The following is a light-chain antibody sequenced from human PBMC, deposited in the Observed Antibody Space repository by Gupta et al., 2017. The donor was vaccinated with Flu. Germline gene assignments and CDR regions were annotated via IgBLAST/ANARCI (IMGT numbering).Light chain of an antibody. CDR1: SSDVGGYNS. CDR2: DVS. J-gene: IGLJ1*01. Sequence: QSALTQPASVSGSPGQSITISCTGSSSDVGGYNSVSWYQHHPGRAPKRMMYDVSNWPSGVSDRFSGSKSGNTAFLTISGLQAEDEAEYYCSSYTSTTTLVFGTGTKVNVL. CDR3: SSYTSTTTLV. V-gene: IGLV2-14*01.